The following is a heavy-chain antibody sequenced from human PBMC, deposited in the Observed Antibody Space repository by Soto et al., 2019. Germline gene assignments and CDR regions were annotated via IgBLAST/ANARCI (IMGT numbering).Heavy chain of an antibody. CDR2: IWYDGSKK. CDR1: GFTFSNYA. V-gene: IGHV3-33*01. CDR3: AIDVTMVGGVFSR. D-gene: IGHD3-10*01. Sequence: QVQLVESGGGVVQPGGSLRLSCAVSGFTFSNYAMHWVRQAPGKGLEWVAVIWYDGSKKYYADSVKGRFTISRDNSKNTLYLGVKSQRAEDTAMYYLAIDVTMVGGVFSRRGQGTLVSLSS. J-gene: IGHJ4*02.